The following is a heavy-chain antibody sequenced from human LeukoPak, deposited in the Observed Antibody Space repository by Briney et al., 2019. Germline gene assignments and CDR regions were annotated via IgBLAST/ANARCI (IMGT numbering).Heavy chain of an antibody. J-gene: IGHJ4*02. CDR2: IFTSGNT. CDR3: ATDLNHDFWSGPFDY. CDR1: GGSISSGSYY. D-gene: IGHD3-3*01. V-gene: IGHV4-61*02. Sequence: TSSETLSLTCTVSGGSISSGSYYWSWIRQPAGKGLEWIGRIFTSGNTNYNPSLKSRVTISVDTSKNQFSLKLSSVTAADTAVYYCATDLNHDFWSGPFDYWGQGTLVTVSS.